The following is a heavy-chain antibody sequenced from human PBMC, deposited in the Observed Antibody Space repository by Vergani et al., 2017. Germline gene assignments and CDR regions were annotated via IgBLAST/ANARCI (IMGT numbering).Heavy chain of an antibody. CDR3: VKEKIDLGSYFFDS. CDR1: GFTFSNSA. CDR2: ISGPGLST. D-gene: IGHD2/OR15-2a*01. Sequence: VPLVESGGGVVQPGRSRRLSCAASGFTFSNSAVSWVRQAPGRGLAWVSSISGPGLSTYYADSVKGRFSISRDNSKNTVFLQMHSLRAEDTAIYYCVKEKIDLGSYFFDSWGHGILVTVSS. J-gene: IGHJ4*01. V-gene: IGHV3-23*04.